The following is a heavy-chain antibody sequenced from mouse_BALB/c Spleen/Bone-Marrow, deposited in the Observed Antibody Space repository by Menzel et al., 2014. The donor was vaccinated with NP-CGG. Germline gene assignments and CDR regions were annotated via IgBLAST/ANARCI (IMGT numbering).Heavy chain of an antibody. V-gene: IGHV2-9*02. D-gene: IGHD1-2*01. J-gene: IGHJ2*01. CDR1: GFSLTSYG. CDR2: IWAGGST. CDR3: ARGPLLRLRGYFDY. Sequence: VQVVESGPGLVAPSQSLSITCTVSGFSLTSYGVHWVRQPPGKGLEWLGVIWAGGSTNYNSALMSRLSISKDNSKSQVFLKMNSLQTDDTAMYYCARGPLLRLRGYFDYWDQGTTLTVSS.